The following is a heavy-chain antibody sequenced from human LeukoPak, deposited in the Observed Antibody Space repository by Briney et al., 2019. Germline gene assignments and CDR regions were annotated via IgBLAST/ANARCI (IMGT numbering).Heavy chain of an antibody. D-gene: IGHD3-10*01. Sequence: ASVKVSCKAFGGTFSSYAMHWVRQAPGQRLEWMGWINAGNGNTKYSQKFQGRVTITRDTSASTAYMELSSLRSEDTAVYYCATNYYGSGSYENAFDIWGQGTMVTVSS. CDR2: INAGNGNT. CDR1: GGTFSSYA. V-gene: IGHV1-3*01. J-gene: IGHJ3*02. CDR3: ATNYYGSGSYENAFDI.